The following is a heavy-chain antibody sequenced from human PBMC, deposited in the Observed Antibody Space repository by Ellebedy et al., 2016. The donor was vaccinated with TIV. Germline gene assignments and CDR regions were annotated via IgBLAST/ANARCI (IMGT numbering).Heavy chain of an antibody. J-gene: IGHJ6*02. V-gene: IGHV5-10-1*01. CDR2: IDPSDSYT. Sequence: GESLKISXKGSGYSFTSYWIGWVRQMPGKGLEWMGRIDPSDSYTNYSPSFQGHVTISADKSISTAYLQWSSLKASDTAMYYCARHEGATGTTVYYYYYGMDVWGQGTTVTVSS. D-gene: IGHD1-1*01. CDR3: ARHEGATGTTVYYYYYGMDV. CDR1: GYSFTSYW.